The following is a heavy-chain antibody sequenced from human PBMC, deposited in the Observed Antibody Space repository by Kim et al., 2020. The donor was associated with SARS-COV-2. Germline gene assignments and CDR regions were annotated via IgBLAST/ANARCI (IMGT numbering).Heavy chain of an antibody. Sequence: SETLSLTCTVSGGSVSSGSYFWSWIRQPPGKGLEWIGYIYSSGNTNSNPSLRSRVTMSIDTSKNQFSLKLRSVTAADTALYYCARAPNDFWSGYPSYFDSCGQGTLVTVSS. CDR2: IYSSGNT. D-gene: IGHD3-3*01. CDR3: ARAPNDFWSGYPSYFDS. V-gene: IGHV4-61*01. J-gene: IGHJ4*02. CDR1: GGSVSSGSYF.